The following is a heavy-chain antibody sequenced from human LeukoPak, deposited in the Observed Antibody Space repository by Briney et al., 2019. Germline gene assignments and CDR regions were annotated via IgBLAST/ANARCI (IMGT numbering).Heavy chain of an antibody. Sequence: SETLSLTCTVSGGSISSGSYYWSWIRQPAGKGLEWIGRIYTSGSTNYNPSLKSRVTISVDTSKNQFSLKLSSVTAADTAVYYYARGNRNYYDSSGYQLEPHFDYWGQGTLVTVSS. V-gene: IGHV4-61*02. CDR2: IYTSGST. D-gene: IGHD3-22*01. CDR3: ARGNRNYYDSSGYQLEPHFDY. CDR1: GGSISSGSYY. J-gene: IGHJ4*02.